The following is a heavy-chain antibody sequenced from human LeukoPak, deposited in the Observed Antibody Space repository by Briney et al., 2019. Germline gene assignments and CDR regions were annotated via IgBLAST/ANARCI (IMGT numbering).Heavy chain of an antibody. V-gene: IGHV4-34*01. D-gene: IGHD2-2*01. J-gene: IGHJ6*03. CDR3: ARGTIVVVPAAIRYYYYMDV. CDR2: INHSGST. CDR1: GGSFSGYY. Sequence: PSETLSLTCAVYGGSFSGYYWSWIRQPPGKGLEWIGEINHSGSTNYNPSLKSRVTISVDTSKNQFSLKLSSVTAADTAVYYCARGTIVVVPAAIRYYYYMDVWGKGTTVTVSS.